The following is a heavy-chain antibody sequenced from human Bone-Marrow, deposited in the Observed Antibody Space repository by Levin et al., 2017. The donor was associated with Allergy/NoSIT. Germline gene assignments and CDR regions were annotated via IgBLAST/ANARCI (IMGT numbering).Heavy chain of an antibody. V-gene: IGHV4-34*01. CDR1: GGSLKGYQ. D-gene: IGHD3-3*01. J-gene: IGHJ6*02. Sequence: PGGSLRLSCVVDGGSLKGYQWTWIRQTPGQGLEFIGEINHSGGPNYNPSLQRRVTMSIDTSKNQISLNLTSVTAADTAVYFCARGRFLQWSLEFFGLDVWGQGTPVIVSS. CDR3: ARGRFLQWSLEFFGLDV. CDR2: INHSGGP.